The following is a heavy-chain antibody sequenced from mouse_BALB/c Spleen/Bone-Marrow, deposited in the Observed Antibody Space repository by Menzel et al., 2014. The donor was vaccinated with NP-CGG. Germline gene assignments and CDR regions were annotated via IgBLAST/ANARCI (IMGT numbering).Heavy chain of an antibody. V-gene: IGHV5-9-2*01. CDR1: GFSFNSYG. J-gene: IGHJ3*01. CDR2: ISGGGSYT. D-gene: IGHD2-4*01. Sequence: EVKLQESGGGLVKSGGSLKLSCAASGFSFNSYGMSWVRQTPEKRLEWVATISGGGSYTFYPDSVKGRFTISRDNAKNNLYLQLSSLRSEDTALYYCARHAYYDQTEVSFVYWGQGTLVTVS. CDR3: ARHAYYDQTEVSFVY.